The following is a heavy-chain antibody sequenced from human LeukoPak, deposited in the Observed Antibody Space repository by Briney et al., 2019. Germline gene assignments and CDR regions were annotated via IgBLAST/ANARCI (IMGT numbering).Heavy chain of an antibody. V-gene: IGHV3-7*01. D-gene: IGHD4-17*01. CDR3: ARGDYGDYDEHFDY. CDR2: IKRDGSEK. Sequence: AGGSLRLSCAASGFTFTTYWMSWVRQAPGKGLEWVANIKRDGSEKNYVDSVKGRFTISRDNAKNSLYLQMNSLRAEDTAVYYCARGDYGDYDEHFDYWGQGTLVTVSS. J-gene: IGHJ4*02. CDR1: GFTFTTYW.